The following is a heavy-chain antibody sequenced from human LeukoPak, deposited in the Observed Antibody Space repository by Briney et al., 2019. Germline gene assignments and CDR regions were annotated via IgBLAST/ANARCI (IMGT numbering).Heavy chain of an antibody. J-gene: IGHJ4*02. Sequence: GGSLRLSCEASGFTFSSYWMSWVRQAPGKGLEWVANIRDDGGEIYYVDSVKGRFTISRDNAKSSLSLQMNSLRAEDAAVYYCARDKPRGSYYGSIFDSWGQGTLVTVSS. CDR1: GFTFSSYW. V-gene: IGHV3-7*01. D-gene: IGHD1-26*01. CDR2: IRDDGGEI. CDR3: ARDKPRGSYYGSIFDS.